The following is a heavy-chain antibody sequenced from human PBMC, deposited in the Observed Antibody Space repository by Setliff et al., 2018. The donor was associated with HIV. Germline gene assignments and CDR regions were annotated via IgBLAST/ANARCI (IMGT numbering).Heavy chain of an antibody. CDR2: ISSSSSYI. J-gene: IGHJ6*03. CDR3: ARGIGSNYNFWSGYSYYYYYMDV. Sequence: KTGGSLRLSCAASGVTFSSYSMNWVRQAPGKGLEWVSSISSSSSYIYYADSVKGRFTISRDNGKNSLSLQMNSLRSEDTAVYYCARGIGSNYNFWSGYSYYYYYMDVWGKGTTVTVSS. CDR1: GVTFSSYS. D-gene: IGHD3-3*01. V-gene: IGHV3-21*01.